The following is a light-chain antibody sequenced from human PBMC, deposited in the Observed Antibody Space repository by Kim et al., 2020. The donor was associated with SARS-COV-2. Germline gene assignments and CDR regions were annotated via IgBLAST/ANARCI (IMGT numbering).Light chain of an antibody. J-gene: IGLJ3*02. Sequence: PGGTVTLTCASNTGAVTSGYYPNWFQLKPVQAPRSMIHTASGRHSWTPARFSGSLLGGKSALTLSGVQPEDEAEYYCLLYYGGVWVFGGGTQLTVL. CDR2: TAS. CDR3: LLYYGGVWV. CDR1: TGAVTSGYY. V-gene: IGLV7-43*01.